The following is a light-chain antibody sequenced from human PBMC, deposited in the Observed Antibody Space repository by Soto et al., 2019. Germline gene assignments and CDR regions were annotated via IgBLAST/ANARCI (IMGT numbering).Light chain of an antibody. CDR3: VLYMGSGISV. Sequence: QTVVTQEPSFSVSPGGTVTLTCGLSSGSVSTSYYPSWYQQTPGQAPRTLIYSTNTRSAGVPDRFSGSILGNKAALTITGAQADYESDYYCVLYMGSGISVFGGGTKLTVL. CDR1: SGSVSTSYY. V-gene: IGLV8-61*01. J-gene: IGLJ2*01. CDR2: STN.